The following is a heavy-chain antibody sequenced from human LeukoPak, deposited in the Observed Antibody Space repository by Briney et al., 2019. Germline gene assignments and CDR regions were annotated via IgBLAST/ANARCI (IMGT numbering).Heavy chain of an antibody. Sequence: PSETLSLTCTVSGGSISSYYWSWIRQPPGKGLEWIGYIYYSGSTNYNPSLKSRVTISVDMSKNQFSLKLSSVTAADTAVYYCARDYGVLGPVPYSMDVWGQGTTVTVSS. V-gene: IGHV4-59*01. CDR2: IYYSGST. CDR3: ARDYGVLGPVPYSMDV. D-gene: IGHD1-1*01. J-gene: IGHJ6*02. CDR1: GGSISSYY.